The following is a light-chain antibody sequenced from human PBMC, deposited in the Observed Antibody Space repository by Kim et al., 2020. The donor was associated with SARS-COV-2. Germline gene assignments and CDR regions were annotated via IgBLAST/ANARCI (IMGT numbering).Light chain of an antibody. Sequence: ELTQPPSVSVSPGQTATITCSGDKLVEKYVFWYQQKPGQSPVLVIYQDTKRPSGIPERFSGSNSGNTATLTISGTQAMDEADYYCQAWDTFYVFGTGTQLTVL. CDR3: QAWDTFYV. J-gene: IGLJ1*01. CDR1: KLVEKY. V-gene: IGLV3-1*01. CDR2: QDT.